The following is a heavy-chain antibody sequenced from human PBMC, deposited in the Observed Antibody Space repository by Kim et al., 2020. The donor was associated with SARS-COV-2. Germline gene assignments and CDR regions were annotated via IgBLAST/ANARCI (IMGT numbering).Heavy chain of an antibody. J-gene: IGHJ6*02. Sequence: SETLFLTCTVSGGFISSYYWSWIRQPPGKGLEWIGYIYYSGSTNYNPSLKSRVTIPVDTSKNQFSLKLSSVTAADTAVYYCARHPQYYDILTGYYTGGMDVWGQGTTVTVSS. CDR1: GGFISSYY. CDR3: ARHPQYYDILTGYYTGGMDV. V-gene: IGHV4-59*08. CDR2: IYYSGST. D-gene: IGHD3-9*01.